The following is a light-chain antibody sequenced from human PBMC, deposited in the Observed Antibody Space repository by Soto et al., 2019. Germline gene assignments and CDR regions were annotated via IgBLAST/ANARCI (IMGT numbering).Light chain of an antibody. Sequence: DIQMTQSPSTLSASVGDRVTITCRASQSISSWLAWYQQKPGKAPKLLIYKASSLESGVPSRFSGSGSGTEFTITIRSLQPDDFATYYCQQYNSYWTFGQGTKVEIK. CDR2: KAS. CDR3: QQYNSYWT. CDR1: QSISSW. J-gene: IGKJ1*01. V-gene: IGKV1-5*03.